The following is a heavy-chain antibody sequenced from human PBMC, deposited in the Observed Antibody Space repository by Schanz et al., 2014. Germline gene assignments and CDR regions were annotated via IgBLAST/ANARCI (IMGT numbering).Heavy chain of an antibody. CDR2: INPSGGST. CDR3: ARDGEAADGCDY. D-gene: IGHD6-13*01. J-gene: IGHJ4*02. CDR1: GYPFSNYG. V-gene: IGHV1-46*03. Sequence: QVQMVQSGAEVKKPGASVKVSCKASGYPFSNYGISWLRQAPGQGLEWMGIINPSGGSTSYAQKFQGRVTMTRDTSTSTVYMELSSLRSEDTAVYYCARDGEAADGCDYWGQGTLVTVSS.